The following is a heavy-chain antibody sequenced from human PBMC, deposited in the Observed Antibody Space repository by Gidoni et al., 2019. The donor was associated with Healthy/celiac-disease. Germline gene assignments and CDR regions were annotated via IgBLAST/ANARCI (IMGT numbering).Heavy chain of an antibody. CDR1: GFTFSSYA. CDR3: AKDAGHFWSGYYLDY. D-gene: IGHD3-3*02. CDR2: ISGSGGST. V-gene: IGHV3-23*01. J-gene: IGHJ4*02. Sequence: EVQLLESGGGLVQPGGSLRLSCAASGFTFSSYAMSWVRPAPGKGLEWVSAISGSGGSTYYADSVKRRFTITRDNSKNTLYLQMNSLRAEDTAVYYCAKDAGHFWSGYYLDYWGQGTLVTVSS.